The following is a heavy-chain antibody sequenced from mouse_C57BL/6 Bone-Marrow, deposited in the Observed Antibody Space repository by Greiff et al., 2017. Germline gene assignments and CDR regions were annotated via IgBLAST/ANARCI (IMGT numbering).Heavy chain of an antibody. CDR3: ARQNWNAMDY. CDR1: GFTFSSYG. V-gene: IGHV5-6*01. D-gene: IGHD4-1*01. Sequence: VQLQQSGGDLVKPGGSLKLSCAASGFTFSSYGMSWVRQTPDKRLEWVATISSGGSYTYYPDSVKGRFTISRDNAKNTLYLQMSSLKSEDTAMYYCARQNWNAMDYWGQGTSVTVSS. CDR2: ISSGGSYT. J-gene: IGHJ4*01.